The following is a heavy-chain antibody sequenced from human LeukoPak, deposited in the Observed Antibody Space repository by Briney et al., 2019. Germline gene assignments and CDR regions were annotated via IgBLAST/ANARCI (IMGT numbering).Heavy chain of an antibody. Sequence: GGSLRLSCAASGFTFDDYAMHWVRQAPGKGLEWVSLISGDGGSTYYADSVKGRFTISRDNSKNSLYLQMNSLRTEDTALYYCAKDAGDYGLGSPSDWGQGTLVTVSS. D-gene: IGHD3-10*01. J-gene: IGHJ4*02. CDR1: GFTFDDYA. CDR3: AKDAGDYGLGSPSD. CDR2: ISGDGGST. V-gene: IGHV3-43*02.